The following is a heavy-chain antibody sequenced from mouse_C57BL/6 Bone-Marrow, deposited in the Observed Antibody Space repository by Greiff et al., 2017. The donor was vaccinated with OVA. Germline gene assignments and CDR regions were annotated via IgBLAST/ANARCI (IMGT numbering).Heavy chain of an antibody. V-gene: IGHV1-54*01. CDR1: GYAFTNYL. CDR3: ARLEWVRRHYFDY. D-gene: IGHD2-2*01. Sequence: VQLQQSGAELVRPGTSVKVSCKASGYAFTNYLIEWVKQRPGQGLEWIGVINPGSGGTNYNEKFKGKATLTADKSSSTAYMQLSSLTSEDSAVYFCARLEWVRRHYFDYWGQGTTLTVSS. J-gene: IGHJ2*01. CDR2: INPGSGGT.